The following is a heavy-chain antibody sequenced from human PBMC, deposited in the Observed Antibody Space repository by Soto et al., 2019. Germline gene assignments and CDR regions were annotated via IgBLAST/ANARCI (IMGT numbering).Heavy chain of an antibody. J-gene: IGHJ3*01. CDR1: GFILNNYA. CDR2: IGGTDGDSDGVP. CDR3: VKRGCNWGAFDF. V-gene: IGHV3-23*01. D-gene: IGHD7-27*01. Sequence: VQLLESGGDLVQPGGSLRLSCVASGFILNNYAMSWVRQAPGNGLEWVSTIGGTDGDSDGVPWYEDSVKGRFPISRDSPGNTLLLHMDNLSAEGSALYYRVKRGCNWGAFDFWGQGTTVVVSS.